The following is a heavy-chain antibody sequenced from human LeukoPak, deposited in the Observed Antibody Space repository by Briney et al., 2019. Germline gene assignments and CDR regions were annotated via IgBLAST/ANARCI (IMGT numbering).Heavy chain of an antibody. J-gene: IGHJ6*02. Sequence: GGSLRLSCAASGFTFSSYGMHWVRQAPGKGLEWVAVIWYDGSNKYYADSVKGRFTISRDNSKNTLYLQMSSLRAEDTAMYYCARWGVPAAIREGTYYYYYGMDVWGQGTTVTVSS. V-gene: IGHV3-33*01. CDR2: IWYDGSNK. CDR1: GFTFSSYG. CDR3: ARWGVPAAIREGTYYYYYGMDV. D-gene: IGHD2-2*02.